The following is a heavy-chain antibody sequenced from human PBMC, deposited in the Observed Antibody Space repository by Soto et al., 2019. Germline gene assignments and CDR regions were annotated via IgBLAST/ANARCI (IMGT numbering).Heavy chain of an antibody. Sequence: QVQLAESGGDVVQPGRSLRLSCATSGFTFKNYGMHWVRQAPGKGLEWVAAISYDGGNEYYADSVRGRFTISRDNSKSTLYLQMNSLRAEDTAVYYCAKSEHLNHYNRAEDYWGQGTLVTVS. D-gene: IGHD3-22*01. V-gene: IGHV3-30*18. CDR1: GFTFKNYG. J-gene: IGHJ4*02. CDR3: AKSEHLNHYNRAEDY. CDR2: ISYDGGNE.